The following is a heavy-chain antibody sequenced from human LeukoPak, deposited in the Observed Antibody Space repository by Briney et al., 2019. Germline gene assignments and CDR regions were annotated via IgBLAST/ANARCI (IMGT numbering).Heavy chain of an antibody. V-gene: IGHV3-33*01. Sequence: GGSLRLSCAASGFTFNSHGMHWVRQAPGQGLEWVALIWYDGSNKYYVESVKGRFTISRDNSMSTLYLQMDSLRAEDTAVYYCVRANYYSSGSYYGMDVWGQGTMVTVSS. J-gene: IGHJ6*02. CDR2: IWYDGSNK. CDR1: GFTFNSHG. CDR3: VRANYYSSGSYYGMDV. D-gene: IGHD3-10*01.